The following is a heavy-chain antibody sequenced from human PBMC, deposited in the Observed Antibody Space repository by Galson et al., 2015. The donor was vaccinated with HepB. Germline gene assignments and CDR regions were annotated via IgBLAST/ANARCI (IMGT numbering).Heavy chain of an antibody. CDR3: ARGLTAAGTRWFDP. Sequence: SVKVSCKASGYTFTSYAMHWVRQAPGQRLEWMGWINAGNGNTKYSQKFQGRVTITRDTSASTAYMELSSLRSEDTAVYYCARGLTAAGTRWFDPWGQGTLVTVSS. CDR1: GYTFTSYA. D-gene: IGHD6-13*01. J-gene: IGHJ5*02. V-gene: IGHV1-3*01. CDR2: INAGNGNT.